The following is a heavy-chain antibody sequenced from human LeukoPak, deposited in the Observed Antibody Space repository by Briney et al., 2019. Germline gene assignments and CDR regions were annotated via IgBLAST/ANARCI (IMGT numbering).Heavy chain of an antibody. Sequence: GGSLRLSCAASGFTFSSYWMHWVRQAPGKGLVWVSRINNDGSTTRYADSVKGRFTISRDNAKSTLYLQMNSLRAEDTAVYYCASILATPFDYWGQGTLVTVSS. CDR1: GFTFSSYW. D-gene: IGHD5-12*01. J-gene: IGHJ4*02. CDR2: INNDGSTT. V-gene: IGHV3-74*01. CDR3: ASILATPFDY.